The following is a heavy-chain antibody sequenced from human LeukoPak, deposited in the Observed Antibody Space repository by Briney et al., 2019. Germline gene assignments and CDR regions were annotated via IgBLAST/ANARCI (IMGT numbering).Heavy chain of an antibody. CDR3: VRDFAFGFCNATTCRYPFDS. D-gene: IGHD3-16*01. J-gene: IGHJ4*02. V-gene: IGHV3-21*06. CDR1: GFNFRGYN. Sequence: GGSLRLSCAASGFNFRGYNMNWVRQPQGRGLEGVSSRSTSSTYIYYADSIKGRFTISRDDARSLLYLQMDSLRAEDTAVYYCVRDFAFGFCNATTCRYPFDSWGQGTLVTVSS. CDR2: RSTSSTYI.